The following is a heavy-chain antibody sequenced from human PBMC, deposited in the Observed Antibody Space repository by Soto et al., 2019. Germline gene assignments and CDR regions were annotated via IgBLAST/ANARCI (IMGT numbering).Heavy chain of an antibody. CDR3: ARGDKGGFDL. CDR1: GFTFNYYW. J-gene: IGHJ3*01. CDR2: IHSDGSST. V-gene: IGHV3-74*01. D-gene: IGHD2-21*02. Sequence: EAQLVESEGGLVQRGGSLRLSCAASGFTFNYYWMHWVRQAPGQGLVWVSHIHSDGSSTTYADSVKGRFTISRDNAKNTLYLQMNSLRAEDTAVYYCARGDKGGFDLWGQGTTVTVSS.